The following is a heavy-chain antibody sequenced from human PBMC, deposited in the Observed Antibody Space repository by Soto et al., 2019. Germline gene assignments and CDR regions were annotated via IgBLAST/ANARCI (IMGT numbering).Heavy chain of an antibody. J-gene: IGHJ6*02. CDR2: IYYSGST. CDR1: GGSISSGDYY. CDR3: ARGRATSLYYYSYGMDF. D-gene: IGHD1-26*01. Sequence: SETLSLTCTVSGGSISSGDYYWSWIRQPPGKGLEWIGYIYYSGSTYYNPSLKSRVTISVDTSKNQFSLKLSSVTAADTAVYYCARGRATSLYYYSYGMDFWGQGITVTVPS. V-gene: IGHV4-30-4*01.